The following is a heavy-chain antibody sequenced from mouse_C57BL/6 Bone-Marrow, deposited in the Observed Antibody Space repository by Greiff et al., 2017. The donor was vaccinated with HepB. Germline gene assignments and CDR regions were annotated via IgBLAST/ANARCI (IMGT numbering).Heavy chain of an antibody. CDR1: GYTFTSYT. V-gene: IGHV1-4*01. J-gene: IGHJ2*01. CDR2: INPSSGYT. D-gene: IGHD2-1*01. Sequence: VQRVESGAELARPGASVKMSCKASGYTFTSYTMHWVKQRPGQGLEWIGYINPSSGYTKYNQKFKDKATLTADKSSSTAYMQLSSLTSEDSAVYYCARSLLWGYWGQGTTLTVSS. CDR3: ARSLLWGY.